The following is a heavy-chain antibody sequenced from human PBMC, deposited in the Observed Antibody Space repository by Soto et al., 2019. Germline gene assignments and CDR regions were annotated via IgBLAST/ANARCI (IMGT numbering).Heavy chain of an antibody. CDR1: GFTFSSYA. V-gene: IGHV3-23*01. Sequence: GGSLRLSCAASGFTFSSYAMSWVRQAPGKGLEWVSAISGSGGSTYYADSVKGRFTISRDNSKNTLYLQMNSLRAEDTAVYYCAKRGFRSSTSPLPRWYHFDYWGQGTLVTVAS. D-gene: IGHD2-2*01. CDR3: AKRGFRSSTSPLPRWYHFDY. CDR2: ISGSGGST. J-gene: IGHJ4*02.